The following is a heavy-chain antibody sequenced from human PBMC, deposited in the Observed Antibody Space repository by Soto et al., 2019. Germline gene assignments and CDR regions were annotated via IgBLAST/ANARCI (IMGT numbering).Heavy chain of an antibody. D-gene: IGHD3-9*01. CDR3: ARASRDILTGYRFDP. CDR1: GGSISSGGYY. Sequence: SETLSLTCTVSGGSISSGGYYWSWIRQHPGKGLEWIGYIYYSGSTYYNPSLKSRVTISVDTSKNQFSLKLSSVTAADTAVYYCARASRDILTGYRFDPWGQGTLVTVSS. V-gene: IGHV4-31*03. CDR2: IYYSGST. J-gene: IGHJ5*02.